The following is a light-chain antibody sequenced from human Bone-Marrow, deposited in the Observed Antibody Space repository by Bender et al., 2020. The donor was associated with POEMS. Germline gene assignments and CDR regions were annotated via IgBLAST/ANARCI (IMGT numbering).Light chain of an antibody. CDR1: KIGTKS. V-gene: IGLV3-21*02. Sequence: SYVLTQPPSVSVAPGETARITCGGNKIGTKSVHWYLQRPGQAPVLVVYDVRDRHSGKPERFSGSSSGNTATLTISRVEAGDEGAYYCQVWDSSSDYRVFGGGTKLSVL. CDR3: QVWDSSSDYRV. CDR2: DVR. J-gene: IGLJ3*02.